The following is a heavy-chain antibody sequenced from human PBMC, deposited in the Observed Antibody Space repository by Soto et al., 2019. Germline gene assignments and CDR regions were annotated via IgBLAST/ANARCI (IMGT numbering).Heavy chain of an antibody. CDR3: PKELGISSGSSQNLDCRHV. CDR1: GFTFNNYG. Sequence: GGWLRRSCAAPGFTFNNYGIHWVRQAPGKGLAWVALISYDGSHTYYADSMKGRFTISRDNSENMVWLHMHGLRDEDTAVYYCPKELGISSGSSQNLDCRHVWGQGTMGT. J-gene: IGHJ3*01. CDR2: ISYDGSHT. V-gene: IGHV3-30*18. D-gene: IGHD6-19*01.